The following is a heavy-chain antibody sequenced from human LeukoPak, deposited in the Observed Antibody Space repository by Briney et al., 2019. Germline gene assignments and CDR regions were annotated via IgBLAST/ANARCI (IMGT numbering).Heavy chain of an antibody. CDR1: GFTFSSYA. V-gene: IGHV3-23*01. J-gene: IGHJ4*02. Sequence: SGGSLRLSCAASGFTFSSYAMSWVRQAPGKRLEWVSAISGSGGSTYYADSVKGRFTISRDNSKNTLHLQMNSLRAEDTAIYYCARAYSSSWYDYWGQGTLVTVSS. D-gene: IGHD6-13*01. CDR2: ISGSGGST. CDR3: ARAYSSSWYDY.